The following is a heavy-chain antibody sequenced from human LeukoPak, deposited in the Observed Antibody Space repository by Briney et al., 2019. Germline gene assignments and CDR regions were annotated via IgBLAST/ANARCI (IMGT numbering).Heavy chain of an antibody. D-gene: IGHD3-3*01. V-gene: IGHV4-4*07. CDR2: IYTSGST. CDR3: ARQYDFWSGYYKDAFDI. Sequence: SETLSLTCTVSGGSISSYYWSWIRQPAGKGLEWIGRIYTSGSTNYNPSLKSRVTMSVDTSKNQFSLKLSSVTAADTAVYYCARQYDFWSGYYKDAFDIWGQGTMVTVSS. J-gene: IGHJ3*02. CDR1: GGSISSYY.